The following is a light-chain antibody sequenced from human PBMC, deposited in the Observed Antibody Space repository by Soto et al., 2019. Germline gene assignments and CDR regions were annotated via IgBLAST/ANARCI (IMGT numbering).Light chain of an antibody. CDR3: AAWDDSLSGLYV. J-gene: IGLJ1*01. CDR1: SSNIGSNY. Sequence: QSVLTQPPSASGTPGQRVNISCSGSSSNIGSNYVYWYQQLPGTAPKLLIYRNNQRPSGVPDRFSGSKSGTSASLAISGLRSEDEADYYCAAWDDSLSGLYVFGTGTKLTVL. V-gene: IGLV1-47*01. CDR2: RNN.